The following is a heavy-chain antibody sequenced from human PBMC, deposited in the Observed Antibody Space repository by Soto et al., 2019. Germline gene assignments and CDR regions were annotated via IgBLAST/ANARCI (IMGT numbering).Heavy chain of an antibody. CDR3: ARADPYYFDY. V-gene: IGHV1-69*02. J-gene: IGHJ4*02. CDR2: IIPILGIA. Sequence: QVQLVQSGAEVKKPGSSVKVSCKASGGTFSSYTISWVRQAPGQGLEWMGRIIPILGIANYAQKFQGRVXIXXDKSTSTAYMELSSLRSEDTAVYYCARADPYYFDYWGQGTLVTVSS. CDR1: GGTFSSYT.